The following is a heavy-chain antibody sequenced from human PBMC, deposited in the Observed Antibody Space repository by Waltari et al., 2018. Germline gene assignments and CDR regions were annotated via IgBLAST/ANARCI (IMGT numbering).Heavy chain of an antibody. V-gene: IGHV3-53*01. CDR3: ARYGSGSYLDY. D-gene: IGHD3-10*01. J-gene: IGHJ4*02. CDR1: GITVSSKY. Sequence: EVQLVESGGGLIKPGGSVRLSCAASGITVSSKYMSWVRQAQGKGLEWVSVIYSGGSTYYADSVKGRFTISRDNSNNTLYLQMNSLRAEDTAVYYCARYGSGSYLDYWGQGTLVTVSS. CDR2: IYSGGST.